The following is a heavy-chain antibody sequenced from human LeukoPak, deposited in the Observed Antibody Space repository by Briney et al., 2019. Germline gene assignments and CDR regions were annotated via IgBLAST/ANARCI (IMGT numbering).Heavy chain of an antibody. CDR2: INHSGST. D-gene: IGHD5-18*01. CDR1: GGSFSGYY. CDR3: ARLMDTAMVPWYFDL. V-gene: IGHV4-34*01. Sequence: SETLSLTCAVYGGSFSGYYWSWIRQPPGKGLEWIGEINHSGSTNYNPSLKSRVTISVDTSKNQFSLKLSSVTAADTAVYYCARLMDTAMVPWYFDLWGRGTLVTVSP. J-gene: IGHJ2*01.